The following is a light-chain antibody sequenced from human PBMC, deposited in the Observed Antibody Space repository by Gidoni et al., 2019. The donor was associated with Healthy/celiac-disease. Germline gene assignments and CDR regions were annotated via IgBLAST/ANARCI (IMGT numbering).Light chain of an antibody. Sequence: QSVLTQPPSASGTPGQRVTISCSGTSSNIGSNTVNWYQQPPGTPPKLLIYRNNQRPSGVPDRFSGSKSGTSASLAISGLQSEDEADYYCAAWDDSLNGWVFGGGTKLTVL. V-gene: IGLV1-44*01. CDR3: AAWDDSLNGWV. CDR1: SSNIGSNT. J-gene: IGLJ3*02. CDR2: RNN.